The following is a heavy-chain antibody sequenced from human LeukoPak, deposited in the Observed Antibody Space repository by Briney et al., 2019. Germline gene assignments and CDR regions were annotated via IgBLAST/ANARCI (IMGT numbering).Heavy chain of an antibody. CDR1: GDSISNYY. D-gene: IGHD7-27*01. J-gene: IGHJ3*02. Sequence: SETLSLTRTVSGDSISNYYWSWIRQPPGRGLEWIGYIFYSGSTDYNPSLKSRVTISVDTSKNQFSLKLSSVTAADTAVYYCARAGAFNIWGQGTMVTVSS. CDR3: ARAGAFNI. V-gene: IGHV4-59*01. CDR2: IFYSGST.